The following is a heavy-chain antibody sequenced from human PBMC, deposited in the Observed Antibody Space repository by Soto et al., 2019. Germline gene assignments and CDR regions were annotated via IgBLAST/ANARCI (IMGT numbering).Heavy chain of an antibody. V-gene: IGHV1-69*06. CDR2: IIPIVGTA. CDR3: ASCPPIVVVFKV. J-gene: IGHJ4*02. D-gene: IGHD3-22*01. Sequence: SVKASCKGSGGTCNNYSINWVRQAPGEGLEWMGGIIPIVGTATYAQTFQGRVTITADKSTSSAYMELNSLRSEDTAVYYCASCPPIVVVFKVWGQGSLVPLSS. CDR1: GGTCNNYS.